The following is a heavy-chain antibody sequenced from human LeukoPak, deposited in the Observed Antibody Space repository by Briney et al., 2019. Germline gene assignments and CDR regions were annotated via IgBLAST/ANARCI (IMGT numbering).Heavy chain of an antibody. Sequence: PSETLSLTCAVYGGSFSGYYWSWIRQPPGKGLEWIGRINHSGSTNYNPSLKSRVTISVDTSKNQFSLKLSSVTAADTAVYYCARGSSHSSGWYGYWGQGTLVTVSS. CDR2: INHSGST. V-gene: IGHV4-34*01. CDR1: GGSFSGYY. J-gene: IGHJ4*02. CDR3: ARGSSHSSGWYGY. D-gene: IGHD6-19*01.